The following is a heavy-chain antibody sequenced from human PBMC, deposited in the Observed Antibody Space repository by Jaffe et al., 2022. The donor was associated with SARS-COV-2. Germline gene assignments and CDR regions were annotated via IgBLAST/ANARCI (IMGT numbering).Heavy chain of an antibody. D-gene: IGHD3-10*01. Sequence: EVQLLESGGALVQPGGSLRLSCTASGFTFSAHAMSWVRQAPGKGLEWISTIDNSAVSTFYADSVKGRFTISRDTSKNTLSLQMNSLRAEDTAIYYCAKGTSAYGFLFDSWGQGTLVPVSS. V-gene: IGHV3-23*05. CDR2: IDNSAVST. J-gene: IGHJ4*02. CDR1: GFTFSAHA. CDR3: AKGTSAYGFLFDS.